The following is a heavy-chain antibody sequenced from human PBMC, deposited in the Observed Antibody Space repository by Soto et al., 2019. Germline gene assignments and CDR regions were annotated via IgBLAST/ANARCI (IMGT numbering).Heavy chain of an antibody. CDR3: ARDIGEFDRYFDY. Sequence: SETLSLTCNVSGGSVSSTDYYWTWIRQPPGKGLEWIGYIYNSGSTRYNPALESRVTISVDTSKNQFSLRVTAVTAADTAMYYCARDIGEFDRYFDYWGQGALITVSS. CDR1: GGSVSSTDYY. D-gene: IGHD3-10*01. V-gene: IGHV4-61*08. CDR2: IYNSGST. J-gene: IGHJ4*02.